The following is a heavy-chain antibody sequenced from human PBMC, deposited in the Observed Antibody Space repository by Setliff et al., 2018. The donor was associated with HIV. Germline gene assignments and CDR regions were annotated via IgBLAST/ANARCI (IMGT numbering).Heavy chain of an antibody. Sequence: ASVKVSCKISGYTLTELSIHWVRQAPGKGLEWMANFDPEDGETFYAQKFQGRLTMTEDTSTDTAYMELSSLRSDDTAMYYCARLKGVLVVMLDAFDIWGQGTMVTVSS. CDR1: GYTLTELS. V-gene: IGHV1-24*01. CDR3: ARLKGVLVVMLDAFDI. J-gene: IGHJ3*02. D-gene: IGHD2-15*01. CDR2: FDPEDGET.